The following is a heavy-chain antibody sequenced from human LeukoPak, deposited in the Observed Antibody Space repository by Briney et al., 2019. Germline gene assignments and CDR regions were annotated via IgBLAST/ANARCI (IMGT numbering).Heavy chain of an antibody. Sequence: GGSLRLSCVATGFTFGKYWMSWVRQAPGKGLEWVANIKLDGSEKYYVDSVKGRFTISRDNAKNSLYLQMNSLRAEDTAVYYCARDVLDVWGQGTTVTVSS. V-gene: IGHV3-7*03. CDR2: IKLDGSEK. J-gene: IGHJ6*02. CDR1: GFTFGKYW. CDR3: ARDVLDV.